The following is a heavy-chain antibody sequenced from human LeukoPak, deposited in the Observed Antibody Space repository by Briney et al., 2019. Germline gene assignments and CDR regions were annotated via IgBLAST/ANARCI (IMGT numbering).Heavy chain of an antibody. CDR1: GFTFSDYA. Sequence: GGSLRLSCAASGFTFSDYAMHWVRQAPGKGLEWVAVISYDGSNKFYADSVKGRFAISRDNSKNTLYVQMNSLRAEDTAVNYCASTHIAVAGPFDYWGQGTLVTVSS. D-gene: IGHD6-19*01. CDR3: ASTHIAVAGPFDY. CDR2: ISYDGSNK. V-gene: IGHV3-30*09. J-gene: IGHJ4*02.